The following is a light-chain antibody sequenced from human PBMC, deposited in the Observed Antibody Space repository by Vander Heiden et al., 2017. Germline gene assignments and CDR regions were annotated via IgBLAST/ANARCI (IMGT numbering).Light chain of an antibody. CDR2: GKN. J-gene: IGLJ2*01. CDR1: SLRSYY. CDR3: NSRDSSGNHP. Sequence: SAELTQDPAVSVVLGQTVRITCQGDSLRSYYASWYQKKPGQAPVLVIYGKNNRPSGIPDRFSGSRSGNTASLTITGAQAEDEADYYCNSRDSSGNHPFGGGTKLTVL. V-gene: IGLV3-19*01.